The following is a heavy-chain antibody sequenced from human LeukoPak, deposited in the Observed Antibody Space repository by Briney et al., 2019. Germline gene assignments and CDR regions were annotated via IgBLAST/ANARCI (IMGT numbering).Heavy chain of an antibody. CDR3: ARDLPGYSSGWYYFDY. CDR1: GYTFTNYS. Sequence: ASVKVSCKASGYTFTNYSISWVRQAPGQGLEWMGWINPNSGGTNYAQKFQGRVTMTRDTSISTAYMELSRLRSDDTAVYYCARDLPGYSSGWYYFDYWGQGTLVTVSS. V-gene: IGHV1-2*02. CDR2: INPNSGGT. D-gene: IGHD6-19*01. J-gene: IGHJ4*02.